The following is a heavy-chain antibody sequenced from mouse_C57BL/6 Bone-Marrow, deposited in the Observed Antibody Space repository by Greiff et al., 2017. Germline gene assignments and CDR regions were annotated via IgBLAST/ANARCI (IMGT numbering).Heavy chain of an antibody. CDR1: GFTFSSYA. V-gene: IGHV5-9-1*02. J-gene: IGHJ4*01. CDR2: ISSGGDYI. CDR3: ISDSYGNPMDY. Sequence: VQLKESGEGLVKPGGSLKLSCAASGFTFSSYAMSWVRQTPEKRLEWVAYISSGGDYIYYADTVKGRFTISRDNARNTLYLQMSSLKSEDTAMDYCISDSYGNPMDYWGQGTSVTVSS. D-gene: IGHD2-1*01.